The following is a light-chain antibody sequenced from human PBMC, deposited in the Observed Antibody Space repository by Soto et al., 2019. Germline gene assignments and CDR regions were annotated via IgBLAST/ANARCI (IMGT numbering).Light chain of an antibody. CDR2: GAS. CDR1: QSVSSSY. J-gene: IGKJ1*01. Sequence: EIVLTQSPGTLSLSPGERATLSCRASQSVSSSYLAWYQQKPGQAPSLLIYGASSRATGIPVRFSGSGSGTDFTLTISRLEPEDFAVYDCQQYGSSPPETFGQGTKVDIK. CDR3: QQYGSSPPET. V-gene: IGKV3-20*01.